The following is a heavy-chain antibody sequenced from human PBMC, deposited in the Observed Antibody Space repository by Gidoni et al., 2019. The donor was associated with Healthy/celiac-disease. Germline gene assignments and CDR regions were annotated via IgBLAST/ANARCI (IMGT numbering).Heavy chain of an antibody. V-gene: IGHV1-18*01. J-gene: IGHJ4*02. D-gene: IGHD2-15*01. CDR1: GYTFTSYG. Sequence: QVQLVPSGAEVKKPGASVKVSCKASGYTFTSYGISWVRQAPGQGLEWMGWISAYNGNTNYAQKLQGRVTMTTDASTSTAYMELRSLRSDDTDVYYCARKSYCSGGSCYFSFGHWGQGTLVTVSS. CDR3: ARKSYCSGGSCYFSFGH. CDR2: ISAYNGNT.